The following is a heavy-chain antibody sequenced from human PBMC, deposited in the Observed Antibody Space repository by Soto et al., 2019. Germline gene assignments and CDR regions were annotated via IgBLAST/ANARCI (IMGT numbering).Heavy chain of an antibody. Sequence: TLSLTCAVSGGSISSGGYSWSWIRQPPGKGLEWIGYIYHSGSTYYNPSLKSRVTISVDRSKNQFSLKLSSVTAADTAVYYCARRIVALGNWFDPWGQGTLVTVSS. CDR1: GGSISSGGYS. CDR2: IYHSGST. V-gene: IGHV4-30-2*01. D-gene: IGHD5-12*01. CDR3: ARRIVALGNWFDP. J-gene: IGHJ5*02.